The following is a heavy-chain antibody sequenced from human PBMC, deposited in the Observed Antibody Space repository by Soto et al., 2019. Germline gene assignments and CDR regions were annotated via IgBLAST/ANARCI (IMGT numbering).Heavy chain of an antibody. CDR1: GGSISSYY. V-gene: IGHV4-59*01. CDR3: ARARIAAAGTGGYNWFDP. Sequence: SETLSLTCTVSGGSISSYYWSWIRQPPGKGLEWIGYIYYSGSTNYNPSLKSRVTISVDTSKNQFSLKLSSVTAADTAVYYCARARIAAAGTGGYNWFDPWGQGTLVTVS. D-gene: IGHD6-13*01. CDR2: IYYSGST. J-gene: IGHJ5*02.